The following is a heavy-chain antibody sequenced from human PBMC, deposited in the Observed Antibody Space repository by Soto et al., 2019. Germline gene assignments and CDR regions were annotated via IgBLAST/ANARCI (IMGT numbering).Heavy chain of an antibody. CDR2: IKVDGSAK. CDR1: GFTFSWYW. CDR3: ARDTGHNTVDTPRDHYRDY. D-gene: IGHD2-15*01. Sequence: VQLVESGGSLVQPGGSLKMSCEASGFTFSWYWMRWVRRAPGKGLEWVANIKVDGSAKHYVDSEKGRFTISRANAKNTLYLHMTSLRAEDTDVYYCARDTGHNTVDTPRDHYRDYGGRGTVVTVSS. V-gene: IGHV3-7*01. J-gene: IGHJ4*02.